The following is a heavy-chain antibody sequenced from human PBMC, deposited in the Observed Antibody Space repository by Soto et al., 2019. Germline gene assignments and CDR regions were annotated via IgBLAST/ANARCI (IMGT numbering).Heavy chain of an antibody. D-gene: IGHD2-21*02. CDR3: ARALSASCGGDCYFFDY. Sequence: PSETLSLTCTVSGGSISSGDYYWSWIRQPPGKGLEWIGYIYYSGSTYYNPSLKSRVTISVDTSKNQFSLKLSSVTAADTAVYYCARALSASCGGDCYFFDYWGQGTLVTVSS. CDR1: GGSISSGDYY. J-gene: IGHJ4*02. CDR2: IYYSGST. V-gene: IGHV4-30-4*01.